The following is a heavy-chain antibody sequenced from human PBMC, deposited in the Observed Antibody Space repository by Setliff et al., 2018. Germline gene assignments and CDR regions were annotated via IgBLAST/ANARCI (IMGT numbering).Heavy chain of an antibody. CDR2: IYDRGST. D-gene: IGHD3-16*01. CDR3: ARGFTAQPAMLRGNWFDP. Sequence: SETLSLTCAVYGGSFSGYYWSWIRQPPGKGLEWIGNIYDRGSTHYNPSLKSRVTISEDTSKSQSSLKLSSVTAADTAVYYCARGFTAQPAMLRGNWFDPWGRGTLVTVSS. J-gene: IGHJ5*02. CDR1: GGSFSGYY. V-gene: IGHV4-34*01.